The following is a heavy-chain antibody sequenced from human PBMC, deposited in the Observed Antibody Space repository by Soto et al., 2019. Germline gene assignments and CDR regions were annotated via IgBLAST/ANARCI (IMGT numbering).Heavy chain of an antibody. Sequence: QVQLVQSGAEVKKPGSSVKVSCKASGGTFSSYAISWVRQAPGQGLEWMGGIIPIFGTANYAQKFQGRVTITADESTSTAYMELSRLRSEDTAVYYCARHPESGITGTTRYGMDVWGQGTTVTVSS. CDR3: ARHPESGITGTTRYGMDV. CDR1: GGTFSSYA. J-gene: IGHJ6*02. CDR2: IIPIFGTA. V-gene: IGHV1-69*01. D-gene: IGHD1-20*01.